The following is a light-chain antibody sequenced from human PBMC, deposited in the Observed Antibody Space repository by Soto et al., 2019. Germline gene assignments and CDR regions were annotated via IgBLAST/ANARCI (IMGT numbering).Light chain of an antibody. Sequence: DIQMTQSPSSLSASVGDRVTITCRASQSISSYLNWYQQKPGKAPKLLIYAASSLESGVPSRFSGSGSGTDFTLTISSLQPEDFATYYCQQNYSTPLHFGPGTKVDIK. J-gene: IGKJ3*01. V-gene: IGKV1-39*01. CDR2: AAS. CDR1: QSISSY. CDR3: QQNYSTPLH.